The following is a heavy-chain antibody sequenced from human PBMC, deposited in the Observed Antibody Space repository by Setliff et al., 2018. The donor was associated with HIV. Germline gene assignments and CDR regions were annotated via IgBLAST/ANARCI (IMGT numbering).Heavy chain of an antibody. CDR2: INPNSGGT. CDR1: GYIFTVYH. Sequence: ASVKVSCKASGYIFTVYHIHWVRQAPGQGLEWVGWINPNSGGTKFAEEFQDRVTMTRDTSISTAYMELSSLRSDDTAIYFCARGTDFWSGSSNFDYWGQGTQVTVSS. V-gene: IGHV1-2*02. D-gene: IGHD3-3*01. CDR3: ARGTDFWSGSSNFDY. J-gene: IGHJ4*02.